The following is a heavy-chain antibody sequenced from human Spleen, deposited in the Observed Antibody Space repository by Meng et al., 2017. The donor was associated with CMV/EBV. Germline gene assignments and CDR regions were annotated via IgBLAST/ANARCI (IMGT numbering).Heavy chain of an antibody. Sequence: LSLTCAVSGFTLNNYGMHWVRQAPGKGLDWVAFVRFDGTNKYYADSVQGRFTISRDNDKNLLYLQMNSLRAEDTAIYYCVSPEINGLSKHFDHWGQGTLVTVSS. CDR3: VSPEINGLSKHFDH. CDR1: GFTLNNYG. J-gene: IGHJ4*02. CDR2: VRFDGTNK. V-gene: IGHV3-30*02. D-gene: IGHD1-14*01.